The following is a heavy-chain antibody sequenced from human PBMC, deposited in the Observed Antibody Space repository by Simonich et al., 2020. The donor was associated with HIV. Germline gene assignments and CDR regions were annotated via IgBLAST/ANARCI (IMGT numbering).Heavy chain of an antibody. D-gene: IGHD2-2*01. Sequence: EVQLVESGGGLVKPGGSLRLSCAASGFTFSSYSMNWVRQAQGKGLEWVSYISSSSSYIYYADSVKGRFTISRDNAKNSLYLQMNSLRAEDTAVYYCARDGRKGSSTSCSDYWGQGTLVTVSS. J-gene: IGHJ4*02. CDR1: GFTFSSYS. CDR2: ISSSSSYI. V-gene: IGHV3-21*01. CDR3: ARDGRKGSSTSCSDY.